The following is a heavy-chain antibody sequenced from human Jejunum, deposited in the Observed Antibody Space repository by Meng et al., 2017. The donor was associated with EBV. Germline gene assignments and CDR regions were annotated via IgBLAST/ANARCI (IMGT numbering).Heavy chain of an antibody. CDR3: VRSPGSWRLDY. CDR2: IYHSGLT. V-gene: IGHV4-4*02. CDR1: GGSNSNNVW. Sequence: VLLQEWGPWLVHPSATLVLPRAVSGGSNSNNVWWNWVRQPPGKGLEWIGEIYHSGLTNYNPSLKSRVTISVDTSKNKFSLNLASVTAADTAVYYCVRSPGSWRLDYWGPGTVVTVSS. J-gene: IGHJ4*02. D-gene: IGHD3-10*01.